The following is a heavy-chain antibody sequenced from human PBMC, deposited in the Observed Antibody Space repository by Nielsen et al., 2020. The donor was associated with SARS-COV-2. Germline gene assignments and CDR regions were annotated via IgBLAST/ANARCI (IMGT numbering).Heavy chain of an antibody. V-gene: IGHV3-23*01. D-gene: IGHD1-14*01. CDR2: VTAGGTGT. CDR1: GFIVSSKY. CDR3: VKVGGRYYYSYMDV. J-gene: IGHJ6*03. Sequence: GESLKISCAASGFIVSSKYMNWVRQAPGKGLEWVSAVTAGGTGTYYADSVKGRFKISRDNTKNTLFLQLSSLRADDTATYYCVKVGGRYYYSYMDVWGKGTTVTVSS.